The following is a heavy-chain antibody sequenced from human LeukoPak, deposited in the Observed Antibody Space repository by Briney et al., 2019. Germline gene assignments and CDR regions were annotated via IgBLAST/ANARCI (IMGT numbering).Heavy chain of an antibody. CDR1: GFTFSTYS. V-gene: IGHV3-48*01. CDR2: ITSSSSTM. Sequence: GGSLRLSCAASGFTFSTYSMNWVRQAPGKGLEWVSYITSSSSTMFYADSVKGRSTISRDNAENSMYLQMNNLRVEDTAVYYCANDVWFGERAFDIWGQGTMVTVSS. D-gene: IGHD3-10*01. CDR3: ANDVWFGERAFDI. J-gene: IGHJ3*02.